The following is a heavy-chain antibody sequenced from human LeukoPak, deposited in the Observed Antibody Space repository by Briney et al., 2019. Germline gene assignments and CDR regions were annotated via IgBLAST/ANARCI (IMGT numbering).Heavy chain of an antibody. D-gene: IGHD6-19*01. V-gene: IGHV3-23*01. CDR2: IISDGGT. CDR3: AKRPGYTSGWYTDS. CDR1: GFTFSIYA. J-gene: IGHJ4*02. Sequence: GSLRLSCAASGFTFSIYAMTWVRQAPGKGLEWVSAIISDGGTYYADSVKGRFTISRDNSKNTLYLQMNSLRAEDTAVYYCAKRPGYTSGWYTDSWGQGTLVTVSS.